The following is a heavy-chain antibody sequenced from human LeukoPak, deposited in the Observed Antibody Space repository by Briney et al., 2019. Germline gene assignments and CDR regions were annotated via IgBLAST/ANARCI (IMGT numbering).Heavy chain of an antibody. Sequence: GESLKISCKGSGYSFTSYWIGWVRQMPGKGLEWMGIIYPGDSDTRYSPSFQAQVTISADKSISTAYLQWSSLKASDTAMYYCARHKRYCSGGSCYWDWFDPWGQGALVTVSS. CDR3: ARHKRYCSGGSCYWDWFDP. CDR2: IYPGDSDT. J-gene: IGHJ5*02. D-gene: IGHD2-15*01. V-gene: IGHV5-51*01. CDR1: GYSFTSYW.